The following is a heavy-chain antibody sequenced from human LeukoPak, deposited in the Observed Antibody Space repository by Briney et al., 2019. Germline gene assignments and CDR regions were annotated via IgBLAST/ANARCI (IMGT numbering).Heavy chain of an antibody. CDR1: GYTFSNYV. D-gene: IGHD3-22*01. J-gene: IGHJ4*02. CDR3: AKTYDSSGAFDY. CDR2: SNAGNGDT. Sequence: ASVKVSCKASGYTFSNYVIHWVRQAPGQRLEWMGWSNAGNGDTKYSQDFQGRVAITRDTSASTAYMELSSLRSEDMTVYYCAKTYDSSGAFDYWGQGTLVTVSS. V-gene: IGHV1-3*02.